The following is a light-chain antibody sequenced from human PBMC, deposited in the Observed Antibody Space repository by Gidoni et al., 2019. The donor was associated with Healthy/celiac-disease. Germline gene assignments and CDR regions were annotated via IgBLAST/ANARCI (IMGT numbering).Light chain of an antibody. V-gene: IGLV2-23*01. CDR2: AGS. CDR3: CSYAGNTTSI. Sequence: QSALTQPASVSGSPGQSITISCTGTSSDVGSYNLVSWYKQHPGKAPKLMIYAGSKRPSGVSNRFSASKSGNTASLTISGLQAEDEADYYCCSYAGNTTSIFGTGTKVTVL. J-gene: IGLJ1*01. CDR1: SSDVGSYNL.